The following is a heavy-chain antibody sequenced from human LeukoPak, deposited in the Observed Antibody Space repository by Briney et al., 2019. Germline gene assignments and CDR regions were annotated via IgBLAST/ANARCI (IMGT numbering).Heavy chain of an antibody. V-gene: IGHV3-53*01. Sequence: GGSLRLSCAASGFTVSSNYMSWVRQAPGRGLEWVSVIYSGGSTYYADSVKGRFTISRDNSKNTLYLQMNSLRAEDTAVYYCARSYRERPSWFDPWGQGTLVTVSS. CDR2: IYSGGST. D-gene: IGHD3-16*02. CDR1: GFTVSSNY. CDR3: ARSYRERPSWFDP. J-gene: IGHJ5*02.